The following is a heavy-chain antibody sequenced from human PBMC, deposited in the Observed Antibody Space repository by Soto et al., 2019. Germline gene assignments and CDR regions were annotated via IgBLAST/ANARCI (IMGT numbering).Heavy chain of an antibody. V-gene: IGHV3-73*01. Sequence: QPGGSLRLSCAASGFTFSGSAMHWVRQASGKGLEWVGRIRSKANSYATAYAASVKGRFTISRDDSKNTAYLQMNSLKTEDTAVYYCNRHLGDYYYYYYMDVWGKGTTVTVSS. CDR3: NRHLGDYYYYYYMDV. D-gene: IGHD2-21*02. CDR1: GFTFSGSA. CDR2: IRSKANSYAT. J-gene: IGHJ6*03.